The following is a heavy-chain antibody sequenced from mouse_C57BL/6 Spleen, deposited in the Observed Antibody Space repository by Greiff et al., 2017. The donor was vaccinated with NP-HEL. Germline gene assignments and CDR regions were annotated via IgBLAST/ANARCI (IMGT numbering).Heavy chain of an antibody. D-gene: IGHD1-1*01. CDR3: ARAIYYGSSGGYFDV. J-gene: IGHJ1*03. CDR2: IYPGDGDT. Sequence: QVQLQQSGPELVKPGASVKISCKASGYAFSSSWMNWVKQRPGKGLEWIGRIYPGDGDTNYNGKFKGKATLTADKSSSTAYMQLSSLTSEDSAVYFCARAIYYGSSGGYFDVWGTGTTVTVSS. V-gene: IGHV1-82*01. CDR1: GYAFSSSW.